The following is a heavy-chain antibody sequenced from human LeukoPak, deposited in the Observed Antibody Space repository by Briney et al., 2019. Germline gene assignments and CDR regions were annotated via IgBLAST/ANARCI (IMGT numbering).Heavy chain of an antibody. CDR1: GVSISSSNSY. CDR3: ARNYIVVVPAAIISWFDP. Sequence: SETLSLTCTVSGVSISSSNSYWGWIRQPPGKGLEWIGSIYYSGNTYYNASLKSQVSISIDTSKNQFSLRLTSVTAADTAVYYCARNYIVVVPAAIISWFDPWGQGTLVTVSS. V-gene: IGHV4-39*01. J-gene: IGHJ5*02. CDR2: IYYSGNT. D-gene: IGHD2-2*01.